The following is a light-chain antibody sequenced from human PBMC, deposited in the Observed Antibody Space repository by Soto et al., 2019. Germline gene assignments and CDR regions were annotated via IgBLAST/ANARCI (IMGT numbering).Light chain of an antibody. CDR2: GAS. V-gene: IGKV3-20*01. CDR1: QSVTKNN. Sequence: EIVLTQSPGTLSLSPGERVTISCRASQSVTKNNLNWYQKKPGQAPTLLFYGASIRATGIPDRFSGSGSETDLTLTISILENEDFALYYCQQYGSSAPITFGQGTRLEI. J-gene: IGKJ5*01. CDR3: QQYGSSAPIT.